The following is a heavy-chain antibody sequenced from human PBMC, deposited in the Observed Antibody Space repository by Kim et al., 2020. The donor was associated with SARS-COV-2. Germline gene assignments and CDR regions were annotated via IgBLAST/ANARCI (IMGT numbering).Heavy chain of an antibody. V-gene: IGHV7-4-1*02. CDR3: ARDYVIAAAGGSGGGMDV. CDR1: GYTFTSYA. J-gene: IGHJ6*02. Sequence: ASVKVSCKASGYTFTSYAMNWVRQAPGQGLEWMGWINTNTGNPTYAQGFTGRFVFSLDTSVSTAYLQISSLKAEDTAVYYCARDYVIAAAGGSGGGMDVWGQGTTVTVSS. CDR2: INTNTGNP. D-gene: IGHD6-13*01.